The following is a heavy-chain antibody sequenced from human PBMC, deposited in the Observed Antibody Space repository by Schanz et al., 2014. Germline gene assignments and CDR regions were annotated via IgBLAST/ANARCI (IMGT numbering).Heavy chain of an antibody. CDR3: ARDHTTESYYSAEPTIDY. D-gene: IGHD1-26*01. Sequence: EVQLVESGGGLVQPGGSLRLSCAASGFTFSSYSMNWVRQAPGKGLEWVSYISSSSSTRYYADSVKGRFTISRDNAKNSLFLQMNSLRAEDTAVYYCARDHTTESYYSAEPTIDYWGQGTLLAVSS. CDR2: ISSSSSTR. J-gene: IGHJ4*02. CDR1: GFTFSSYS. V-gene: IGHV3-48*01.